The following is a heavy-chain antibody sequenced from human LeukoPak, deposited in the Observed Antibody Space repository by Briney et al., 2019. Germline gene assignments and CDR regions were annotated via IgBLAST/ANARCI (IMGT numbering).Heavy chain of an antibody. CDR3: ARDYATPDYYYYGMDV. D-gene: IGHD2-2*01. V-gene: IGHV3-53*01. CDR1: GFTVSSNY. J-gene: IGHJ6*02. CDR2: IYSGGST. Sequence: PGGSLRLSCAASGFTVSSNYMSWVRQAPGKGLEWVSVIYSGGSTYYADSVKGRFTISRDNSKNTLYLQMNSLRAEDTAVYYCARDYATPDYYYYGMDVWGQGTTVTVSS.